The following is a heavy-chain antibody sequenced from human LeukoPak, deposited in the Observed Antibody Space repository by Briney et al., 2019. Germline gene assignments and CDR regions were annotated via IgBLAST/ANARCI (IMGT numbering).Heavy chain of an antibody. J-gene: IGHJ3*02. V-gene: IGHV3-21*01. CDR1: GFTFSSYS. D-gene: IGHD1-7*01. Sequence: PGGSLRLSCAASGFTFSSYSMNWVRQAPGKGLEWVSSISSSSSYIYYADSVKGRFTISRDNAKNSLYLQMNSLRAEDTAVYYCARADVRTRGAFDIWGQGTMVTVSS. CDR2: ISSSSSYI. CDR3: ARADVRTRGAFDI.